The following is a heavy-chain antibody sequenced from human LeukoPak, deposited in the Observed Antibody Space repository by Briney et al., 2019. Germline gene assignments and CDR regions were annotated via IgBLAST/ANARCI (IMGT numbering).Heavy chain of an antibody. CDR1: GGTFSSYA. D-gene: IGHD3-22*01. J-gene: IGHJ6*02. CDR2: IIPIFGIA. CDR3: ASGGVVITDHSYYYYGMDV. Sequence: SVKVSCKASGGTFSSYAISWERQAPGQGLEWVGRIIPIFGIANYAQKFQGRVTITADKSTSTAYMELSSLRSEDTAVYYCASGGVVITDHSYYYYGMDVWGQGTTVTVSS. V-gene: IGHV1-69*04.